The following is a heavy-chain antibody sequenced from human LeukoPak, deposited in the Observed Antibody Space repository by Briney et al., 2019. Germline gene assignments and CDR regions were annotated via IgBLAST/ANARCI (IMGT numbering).Heavy chain of an antibody. Sequence: GGSLRLSCAASGFTFSSYSMNWVRQAPGKGLEWVSFIRSSSSYIYYADSVKGRFTISRDNAKNSLYLQMNSLRAEDTAVYYCAKDRYSSGWYSDFDYWGQGTLVTVSS. J-gene: IGHJ4*02. D-gene: IGHD6-19*01. CDR1: GFTFSSYS. CDR3: AKDRYSSGWYSDFDY. V-gene: IGHV3-21*01. CDR2: IRSSSSYI.